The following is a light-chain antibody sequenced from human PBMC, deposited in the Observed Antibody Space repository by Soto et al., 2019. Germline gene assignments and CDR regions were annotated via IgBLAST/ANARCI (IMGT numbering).Light chain of an antibody. CDR3: SSYAGSSTYV. CDR2: DVT. Sequence: QSALTQPASVSGSPGQSITISCTGTSSDVGGSNYVSWYQQYPGKAPKLMIYDVTNRPSGVSNRFSGSKSGNTASLTISGLQAEDEADYFCSSYAGSSTYVYGTGTKVTVL. V-gene: IGLV2-14*03. CDR1: SSDVGGSNY. J-gene: IGLJ1*01.